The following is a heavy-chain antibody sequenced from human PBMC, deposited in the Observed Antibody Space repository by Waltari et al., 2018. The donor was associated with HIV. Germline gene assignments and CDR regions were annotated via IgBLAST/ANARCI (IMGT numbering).Heavy chain of an antibody. CDR2: INHAGAT. CDR1: DGPSIGYS. Sequence: QVRLQEWGTGILKPSETLSLSCAMYDGPSIGYSWTWIRQSPGRCLQWIGEINHAGATNYNPSLRSRLIFSIDTSKKQFYMKLTSVTVADTATYFCARGYAAAAPYFGLDVWGQGTTVTVSS. D-gene: IGHD6-13*01. V-gene: IGHV4-34*01. CDR3: ARGYAAAAPYFGLDV. J-gene: IGHJ6*02.